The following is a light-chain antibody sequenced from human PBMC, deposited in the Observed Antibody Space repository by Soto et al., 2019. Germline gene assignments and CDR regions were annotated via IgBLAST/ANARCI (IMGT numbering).Light chain of an antibody. CDR2: GNS. CDR1: SSNIGAGYD. Sequence: QSVLTQPPSGSGGPGQRVTISCTGSSSNIGAGYDVHWYQQLPGTAPKLLIYGNSNRPSGVPDRFSGSKSGTSASLAITGLQAEDEADYYCQYYDSSLSDFYVFGTGTKVTVL. V-gene: IGLV1-40*01. CDR3: QYYDSSLSDFYV. J-gene: IGLJ1*01.